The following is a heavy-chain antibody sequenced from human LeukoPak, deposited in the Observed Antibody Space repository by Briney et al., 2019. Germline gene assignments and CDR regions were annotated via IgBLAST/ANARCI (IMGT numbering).Heavy chain of an antibody. V-gene: IGHV4-38-2*02. Sequence: SETLSLTCTVSGYSISSGYYWGWIRQPPGKGLEWIGSKHHSVNTDDNPSLKSRVSISVDTSKNQFSLKLNSVTAADTAVYYCAREHSYGSGSYYLDYWGQGTLVTVSS. CDR1: GYSISSGYY. CDR2: KHHSVNT. J-gene: IGHJ4*02. CDR3: AREHSYGSGSYYLDY. D-gene: IGHD3-10*01.